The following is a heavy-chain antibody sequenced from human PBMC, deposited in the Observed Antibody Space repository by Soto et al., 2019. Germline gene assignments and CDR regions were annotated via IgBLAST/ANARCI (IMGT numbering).Heavy chain of an antibody. Sequence: LSLTCTVSGGSISSGGYYWSWIRQHPGKGLEWIGYIYYSGSTYYNPSLKSRVTISVDTSKNQFSLKLSSVTAADTAVYYCARDYRWGSGYYDPYYGMDVWGQGTTVTVSS. CDR3: ARDYRWGSGYYDPYYGMDV. V-gene: IGHV4-31*03. CDR1: GGSISSGGYY. CDR2: IYYSGST. D-gene: IGHD3-3*01. J-gene: IGHJ6*02.